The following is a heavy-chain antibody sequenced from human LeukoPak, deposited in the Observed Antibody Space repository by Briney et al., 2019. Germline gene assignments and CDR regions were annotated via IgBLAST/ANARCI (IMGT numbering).Heavy chain of an antibody. V-gene: IGHV3-30*02. CDR3: AKDRGLAS. CDR2: IRSDGSNK. CDR1: GFTFTTYG. J-gene: IGHJ5*02. Sequence: GGSLRLSCAASGFTFTTYGMHWVRQAPGKGLEWVAFIRSDGSNKYYADSVKGRFTISRDNSKNTLYLQMNSLRPEDTAVYYCAKDRGLASWGQGTLVTVSS.